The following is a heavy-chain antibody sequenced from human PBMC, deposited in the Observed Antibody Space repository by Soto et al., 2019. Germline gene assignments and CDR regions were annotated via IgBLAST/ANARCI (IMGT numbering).Heavy chain of an antibody. J-gene: IGHJ4*02. CDR1: GYTFTSHG. CDR2: ISAYNGNT. D-gene: IGHD5-12*01. Sequence: QVQLVQSGAEVKKPGASVKVSCKASGYTFTSHGITWVRQAPGQGLEWMGWISAYNGNTNYTQNLQGRITMTTDTSTSTDYMELRSLRSDDTAVYYCARDLGGYNSIAAYWGQGALVTVSS. V-gene: IGHV1-18*01. CDR3: ARDLGGYNSIAAY.